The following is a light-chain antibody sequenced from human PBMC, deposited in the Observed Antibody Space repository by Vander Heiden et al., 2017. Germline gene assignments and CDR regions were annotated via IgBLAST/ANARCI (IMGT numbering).Light chain of an antibody. CDR3: SSYAGSDNLI. J-gene: IGLJ2*01. CDR2: DVN. Sequence: QSALTQPPSASGSRGQSVTISCTGSDSDVGAYNYVSWYQQHPGKAPKLMIHDVNMRPSGVPGRFSGSKSGNTASLTVNGLQAEDEGDYYCSSYAGSDNLIFGGGTKLTVL. CDR1: DSDVGAYNY. V-gene: IGLV2-8*01.